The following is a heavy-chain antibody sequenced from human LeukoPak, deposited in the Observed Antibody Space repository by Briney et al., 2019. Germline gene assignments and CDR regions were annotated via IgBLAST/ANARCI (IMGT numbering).Heavy chain of an antibody. Sequence: PGGSLRLSCAASGFTFSSYAMSWVRQAPGKGLEWVSAISGSGGSTYYADSVKGRFTISRDNSKNTLYLQMNSLRAEDTAVYYCAKDFHDFWSGYIDYWGQGTLVTVSS. V-gene: IGHV3-23*01. D-gene: IGHD3-3*01. J-gene: IGHJ4*02. CDR1: GFTFSSYA. CDR3: AKDFHDFWSGYIDY. CDR2: ISGSGGST.